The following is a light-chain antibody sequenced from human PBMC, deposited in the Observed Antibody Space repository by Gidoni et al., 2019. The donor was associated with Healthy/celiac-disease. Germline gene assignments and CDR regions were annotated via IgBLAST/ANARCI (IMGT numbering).Light chain of an antibody. V-gene: IGKV3-20*01. CDR2: GAS. CDR3: LHYGSSPWT. J-gene: IGKJ1*01. CDR1: QSVSGSF. Sequence: EIVLTQSPGTLSLSPGEGATLSCRASQSVSGSFLAWFQQRPGQSPRLLILGASSRATGIPDRFSGSGSGTDFSLSISRLEPEDFAVYYCLHYGSSPWTFGQGTKVEI.